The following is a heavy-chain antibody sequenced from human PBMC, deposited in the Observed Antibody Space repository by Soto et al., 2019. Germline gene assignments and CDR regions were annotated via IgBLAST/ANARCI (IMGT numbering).Heavy chain of an antibody. CDR3: ARGTTVETGSY. J-gene: IGHJ4*02. CDR1: GYIFTDYY. CDR2: INAYNGNT. D-gene: IGHD4-17*01. V-gene: IGHV1-18*04. Sequence: ASVKVSCKASGYIFTDYYMHWVRQAPGQGLEWMGWINAYNGNTNYAQKLQGRVTMTTDTSTSTAYMELRSLRSDDTAVYYCARGTTVETGSYWGQGTLVTVSS.